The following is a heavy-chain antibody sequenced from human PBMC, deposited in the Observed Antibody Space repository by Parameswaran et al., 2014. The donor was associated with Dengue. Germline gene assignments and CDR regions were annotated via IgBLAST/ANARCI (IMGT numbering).Heavy chain of an antibody. D-gene: IGHD6-13*01. V-gene: IGHV3-11*01. J-gene: IGHJ6*02. Sequence: RWIRQPPGKGLEWVSYISSSGSTIYYADSVKGRFTISRDNAKNSLYLQMNSLRAEDTAVYYCARDLDGSSSPGWDYYYGMDVWGQGTTVTVSS. CDR3: ARDLDGSSSPGWDYYYGMDV. CDR2: ISSSGSTI.